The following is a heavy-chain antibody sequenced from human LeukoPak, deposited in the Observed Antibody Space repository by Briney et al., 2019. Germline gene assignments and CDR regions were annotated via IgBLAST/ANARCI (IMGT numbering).Heavy chain of an antibody. V-gene: IGHV4-38-2*01. CDR1: GYSISSGYY. CDR2: IYHSGST. CDR3: AGPSTAMATSDFDY. Sequence: PSETLSLTCAVSGYSISSGYYWGWIRQPPGKVLEWIGSIYHSGSTYYNPSLKSRVTISVDTSKNQFSLKLSSVTAADTAVYYCAGPSTAMATSDFDYWGQGTLVTVSS. D-gene: IGHD5-18*01. J-gene: IGHJ4*02.